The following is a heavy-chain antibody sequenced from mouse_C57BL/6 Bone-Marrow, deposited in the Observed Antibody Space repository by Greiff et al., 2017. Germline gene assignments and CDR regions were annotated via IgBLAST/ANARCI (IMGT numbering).Heavy chain of an antibody. D-gene: IGHD2-4*01. CDR3: ARDDDDYERNYAMDY. Sequence: EVKLVESGGGLVQSGRSLRLSCATSGFTFSDFYMEWVRQAPGKGLEWIAASRNKANDYTTEYSAAVKGRFIVSRDTSQSILYLQMNALRAEDTAIYYCARDDDDYERNYAMDYWGQGTSVTVSS. V-gene: IGHV7-1*01. CDR1: GFTFSDFY. CDR2: SRNKANDYTT. J-gene: IGHJ4*01.